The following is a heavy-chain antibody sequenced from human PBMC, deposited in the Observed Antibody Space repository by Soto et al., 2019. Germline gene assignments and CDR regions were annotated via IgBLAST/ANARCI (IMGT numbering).Heavy chain of an antibody. V-gene: IGHV5-51*01. J-gene: IGHJ3*02. Sequence: PGESLKISCKASGYSFSTYWIAWVRQMSGKGLEWMGIIYPGDSDTTYSPSFQGQVTISADKSISTAYLQWSSLKASDTAMYYCARRYGTAFDIWGQGTMVTVSS. D-gene: IGHD3-16*01. CDR3: ARRYGTAFDI. CDR2: IYPGDSDT. CDR1: GYSFSTYW.